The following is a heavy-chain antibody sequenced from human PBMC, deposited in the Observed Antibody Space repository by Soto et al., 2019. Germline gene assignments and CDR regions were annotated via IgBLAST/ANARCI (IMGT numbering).Heavy chain of an antibody. CDR3: AREVDHAFDI. CDR2: ITSASSYK. J-gene: IGHJ3*02. V-gene: IGHV3-21*01. D-gene: IGHD2-2*01. Sequence: EVRLVEAGGGLVKPGGSLRLSCAGSGFTFSSDPMHWVRQAPGKGLEWVSSITSASSYKYYGDSVKGRFTISRDNANNSLYLQVNSLRAEDTAVYYCAREVDHAFDIWGQGTMVTVSS. CDR1: GFTFSSDP.